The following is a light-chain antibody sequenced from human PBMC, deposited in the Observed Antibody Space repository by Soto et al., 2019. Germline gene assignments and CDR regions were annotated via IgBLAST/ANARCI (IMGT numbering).Light chain of an antibody. CDR3: QQYNSYPPN. CDR2: DAS. J-gene: IGKJ4*01. Sequence: DVQMTQSPSTLSASVGDRVTITCRASQSIGSCLAWYQQKPGKAPKLLIYDASILENGVPSRFSGSGSGTEFALTISSLQADDFAIYYCQQYNSYPPNFGGGTTVEIK. V-gene: IGKV1-5*01. CDR1: QSIGSC.